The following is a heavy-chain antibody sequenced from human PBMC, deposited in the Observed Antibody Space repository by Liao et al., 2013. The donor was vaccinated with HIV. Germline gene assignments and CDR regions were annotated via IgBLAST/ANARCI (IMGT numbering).Heavy chain of an antibody. CDR2: INHSGST. Sequence: QVQLQQWGAGLLKPSETLSLTCAVYGGSFSGYYWSWIRQPPGKGLEWIGEINHSGSTNYNPSLKSRVTISVDTSKNQFSLKLSSVTAADTAVYYCARAGRITIFGVVIPKSFKFDPWGQGTLVTVSS. D-gene: IGHD3-3*01. CDR1: GGSFSGYY. CDR3: ARAGRITIFGVVIPKSFKFDP. J-gene: IGHJ5*02. V-gene: IGHV4-34*01.